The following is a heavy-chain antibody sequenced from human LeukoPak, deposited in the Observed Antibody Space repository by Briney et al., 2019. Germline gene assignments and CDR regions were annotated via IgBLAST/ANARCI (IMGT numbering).Heavy chain of an antibody. CDR3: ARDLGDIQYYYYMDV. CDR1: GGSISSFS. D-gene: IGHD2-21*02. CDR2: IYYSGST. J-gene: IGHJ6*03. Sequence: SETLSLTCTVSGGSISSFSWNWIRQPPGKGLEWIGYIYYSGSTNYNPSLKSRVTISVDTSKNQFSLKLSSVTAADTAVYYCARDLGDIQYYYYMDVWGKGTTVTVSS. V-gene: IGHV4-59*01.